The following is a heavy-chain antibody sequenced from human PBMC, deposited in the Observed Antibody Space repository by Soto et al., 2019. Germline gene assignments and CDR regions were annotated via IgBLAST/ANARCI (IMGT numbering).Heavy chain of an antibody. V-gene: IGHV3-23*01. D-gene: IGHD6-19*01. J-gene: IGHJ4*02. CDR2: ISGTGRST. Sequence: LRLSCEASGFTFSDCAMSWVRQAPGKGLEWVSGISGTGRSTFYADSVKDRFTISRDDSKNTVYLQMTSLRAEDTAVYYCAKGNTSGWYFFDYWGQGTLVTVSS. CDR3: AKGNTSGWYFFDY. CDR1: GFTFSDCA.